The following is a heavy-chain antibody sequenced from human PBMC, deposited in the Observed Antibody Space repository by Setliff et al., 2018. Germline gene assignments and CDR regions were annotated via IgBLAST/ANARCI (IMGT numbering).Heavy chain of an antibody. V-gene: IGHV1-18*01. D-gene: IGHD2-8*01. CDR1: GYTFSHSG. J-gene: IGHJ4*02. CDR2: ISAYTGNT. Sequence: ASVKVSCKASGYTFSHSGITWVRQAPGQGLEWMGWISAYTGNTNYAQQLQGRVTMTTDASTNTAYMELRGLTSDDTAVYYCSRLVRYCTKTTCQTASGAELWGQGTLVTVS. CDR3: SRLVRYCTKTTCQTASGAEL.